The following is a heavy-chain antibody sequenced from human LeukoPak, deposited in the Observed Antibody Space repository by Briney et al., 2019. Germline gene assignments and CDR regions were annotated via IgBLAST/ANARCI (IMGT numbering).Heavy chain of an antibody. D-gene: IGHD2-8*02. CDR1: GGSISSSSYY. J-gene: IGHJ6*03. CDR3: ARVRTDYYYYYMDV. V-gene: IGHV4-39*07. CDR2: IYYSGST. Sequence: SETLSLTCTVSGGSISSSSYYWGWIRQPPGKGLEWIGSIYYSGSTYYNPSLKSRVTMSVDTSKNQFSLKLSSVTAADTAVYYCARVRTDYYYYYMDVWGKGTTVTVSS.